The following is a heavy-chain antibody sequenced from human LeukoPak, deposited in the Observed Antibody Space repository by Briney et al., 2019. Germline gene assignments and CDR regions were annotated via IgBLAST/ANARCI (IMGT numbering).Heavy chain of an antibody. J-gene: IGHJ6*03. CDR3: ARVRTYYDFWSGSSYYYYMDV. V-gene: IGHV4-34*01. D-gene: IGHD3-3*01. Sequence: PSETLSLTCTVSGGSISSYYWSWIRQTPGKGLEWIGEINHSGSTNYNPSLKSRVTISVDTSKNQFSLKLSSVTAADTAVYYCARVRTYYDFWSGSSYYYYMDVWGKGTTVTVSS. CDR2: INHSGST. CDR1: GGSISSYY.